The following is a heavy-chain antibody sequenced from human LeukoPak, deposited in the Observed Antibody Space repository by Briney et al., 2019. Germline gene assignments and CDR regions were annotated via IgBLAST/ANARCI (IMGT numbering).Heavy chain of an antibody. J-gene: IGHJ4*02. Sequence: GGSLRLSCEASGFPFSSYVMSWVRQAPGKGLEWIAYINHNAEMILYPDFVKGRFTISRDNAKNSLYLQMNALRDEDTAIYYCARDHDWAFALWGQGTLVTVSS. V-gene: IGHV3-48*02. CDR2: INHNAEMI. D-gene: IGHD3-9*01. CDR3: ARDHDWAFAL. CDR1: GFPFSSYV.